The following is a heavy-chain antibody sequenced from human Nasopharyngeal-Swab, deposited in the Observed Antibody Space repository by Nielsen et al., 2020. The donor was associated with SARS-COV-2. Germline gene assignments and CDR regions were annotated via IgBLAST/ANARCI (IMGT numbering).Heavy chain of an antibody. V-gene: IGHV3-9*01. Sequence: GESLRLSCAASGFTFDDYAMHWARQATGKGLEWVSGISWNSGSIGYADSVKGRFTISRDNAKNSLYLQMNSLRAEDTALYYCAKAITMVRGVTYGMDVWGQGTTVTVSS. D-gene: IGHD3-10*01. CDR1: GFTFDDYA. CDR2: ISWNSGSI. CDR3: AKAITMVRGVTYGMDV. J-gene: IGHJ6*02.